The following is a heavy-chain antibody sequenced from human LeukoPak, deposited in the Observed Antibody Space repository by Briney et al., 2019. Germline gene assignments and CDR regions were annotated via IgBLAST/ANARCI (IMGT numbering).Heavy chain of an antibody. D-gene: IGHD1-14*01. Sequence: SETLSLTCTVSGGSISSYYWSWIRQPPGKGLEWIGYIYYSGSTNYNPSLKSRVTISVDTSKNQFSLKLSSVIAADTAVYYCARGVRLNLLYYYYYMDVWGKGTTVTVSS. CDR3: ARGVRLNLLYYYYYMDV. CDR2: IYYSGST. J-gene: IGHJ6*03. V-gene: IGHV4-59*01. CDR1: GGSISSYY.